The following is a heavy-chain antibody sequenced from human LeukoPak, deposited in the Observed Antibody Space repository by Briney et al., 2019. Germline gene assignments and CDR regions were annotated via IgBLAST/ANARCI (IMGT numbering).Heavy chain of an antibody. J-gene: IGHJ6*03. Sequence: ASVKVSCKASGYTFTGYYMHWVRQAPGQGLEWMGWINPNSGGTNYAQKFQGRVTMTRDTSISTAYMELSRLRSDDTAVYYCARAYYYDSSGYFLYYYYYYMDVWGKGTTVTVSS. V-gene: IGHV1-2*02. CDR2: INPNSGGT. D-gene: IGHD3-22*01. CDR1: GYTFTGYY. CDR3: ARAYYYDSSGYFLYYYYYYMDV.